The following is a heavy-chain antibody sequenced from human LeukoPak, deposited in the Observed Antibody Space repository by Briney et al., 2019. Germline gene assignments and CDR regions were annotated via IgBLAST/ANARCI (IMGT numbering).Heavy chain of an antibody. CDR1: GGSFSGYY. CDR3: ARGLDWGPYYFDY. V-gene: IGHV4-34*01. J-gene: IGHJ4*02. CDR2: INHSGST. Sequence: SETLSLTCAVYGGSFSGYYWNWIRQPPGKGLEWIGEINHSGSTNYNPSLKSRVTISVDTSKNQFSLKLSSVTAADTAVYYCARGLDWGPYYFDYWGQGTLVTVSS. D-gene: IGHD7-27*01.